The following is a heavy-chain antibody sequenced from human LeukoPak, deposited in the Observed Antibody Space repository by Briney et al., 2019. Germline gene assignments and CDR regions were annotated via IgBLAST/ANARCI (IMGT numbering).Heavy chain of an antibody. CDR3: AKDTLVASAGYYFDH. CDR1: GFTFSSYA. D-gene: IGHD6-13*01. CDR2: ISYDGSNK. Sequence: AGGSLRLSCAASGFTFSSYAMHWVRQAPGKGLQWVAVISYDGSNKFYADAVKGRFTISRDNSRNTLYLQMDSLRAEDTAVYYCAKDTLVASAGYYFDHWGQGTLVTVSS. V-gene: IGHV3-30*04. J-gene: IGHJ4*02.